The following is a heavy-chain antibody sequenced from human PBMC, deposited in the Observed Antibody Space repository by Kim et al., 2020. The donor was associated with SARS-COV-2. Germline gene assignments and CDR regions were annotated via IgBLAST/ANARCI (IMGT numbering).Heavy chain of an antibody. CDR1: GGSISSSSYY. CDR3: ARGTDTAMVTGGYWFDP. Sequence: SETLSLTCAVSGGSISSSSYYWGWIRQPPGKGLEWIGNIYYSGSTYYNPSLKSRVTMSVDTSKNQFSLKLSSVTAADTAVYYCARGTDTAMVTGGYWFDP. CDR2: IYYSGST. V-gene: IGHV4-39*07. J-gene: IGHJ5*02. D-gene: IGHD5-18*01.